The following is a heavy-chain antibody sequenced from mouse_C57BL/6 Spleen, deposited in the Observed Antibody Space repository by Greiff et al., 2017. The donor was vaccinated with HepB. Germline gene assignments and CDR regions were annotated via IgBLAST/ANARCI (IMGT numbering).Heavy chain of an antibody. D-gene: IGHD1-1*01. CDR1: GYTFTSYW. V-gene: IGHV1-53*01. J-gene: IGHJ3*01. CDR2: INPSNGGT. CDR3: ARSYGSSLAWFAY. Sequence: VQLQQSGTELVKPGASVKLSCKASGYTFTSYWMHWVKQRPGQGLEWIGNINPSNGGTNYNEKFKSKATLTVDKSSSTAYMQLSSLTSEDSAVYYCARSYGSSLAWFAYWGQGTLVTVSA.